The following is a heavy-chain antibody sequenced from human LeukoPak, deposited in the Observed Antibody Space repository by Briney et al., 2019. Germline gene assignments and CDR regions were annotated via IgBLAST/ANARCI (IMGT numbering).Heavy chain of an antibody. CDR3: ARGRRKFTGYYFDY. Sequence: SETLSLTCAVTGASISNSNWWTWVRQPPGKGLEWIGEIYHSGSTNYKTSLKSRATISVDKSKNQFSLKLNSVTAADTAVYYCARGRRKFTGYYFDYWGQGTLVTVSS. CDR2: IYHSGST. CDR1: GASISNSNW. V-gene: IGHV4-4*02. J-gene: IGHJ4*02. D-gene: IGHD3-10*01.